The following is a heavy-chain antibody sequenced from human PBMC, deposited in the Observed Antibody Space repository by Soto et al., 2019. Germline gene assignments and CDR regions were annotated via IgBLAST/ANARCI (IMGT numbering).Heavy chain of an antibody. D-gene: IGHD3-22*01. J-gene: IGHJ4*02. CDR2: ISGSGGAT. Sequence: EVQLLESGGGLVQPGGSLRLSCAASGVSFRNYAMAWVRQAPGKGLEWVSGISGSGGATYYADFVKGRFAISRDNSNTTLYLQMNSLTAEDTALYFCAKARYYDSSRPAFDYWGPGALVTVSS. V-gene: IGHV3-23*01. CDR1: GVSFRNYA. CDR3: AKARYYDSSRPAFDY.